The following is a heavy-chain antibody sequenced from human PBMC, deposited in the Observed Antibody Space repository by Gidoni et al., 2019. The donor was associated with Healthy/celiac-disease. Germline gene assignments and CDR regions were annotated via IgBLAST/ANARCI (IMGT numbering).Heavy chain of an antibody. V-gene: IGHV4-61*02. CDR1: GGSISSGSYY. J-gene: IGHJ4*02. CDR3: ARGGYYYDSSGYYYFDY. D-gene: IGHD3-22*01. CDR2: IYTSGST. Sequence: QVQLQESGTGLVKPSKTLSLTCTVSGGSISSGSYYWSWIRQPAGKGLEWIGRIYTSGSTNYNPSLKSRVTISVDTSKNQFSLKLSSVTAADTAVYYCARGGYYYDSSGYYYFDYWGQGTLVTVSS.